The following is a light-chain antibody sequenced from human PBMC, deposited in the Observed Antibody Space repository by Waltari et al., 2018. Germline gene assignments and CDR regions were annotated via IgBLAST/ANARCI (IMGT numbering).Light chain of an antibody. V-gene: IGKV2-28*01. Sequence: DIVMTQSPLSLPVTPGEPASISCRSSQSLLHSNGYNYLDWYLQKPGQSPQLLIYLGSNRASGVPDRFSGSGSGTEFTLKISRVEAEDVGVYYCMQALQTPFFGGGTKVEIK. CDR1: QSLLHSNGYNY. CDR3: MQALQTPF. J-gene: IGKJ4*01. CDR2: LGS.